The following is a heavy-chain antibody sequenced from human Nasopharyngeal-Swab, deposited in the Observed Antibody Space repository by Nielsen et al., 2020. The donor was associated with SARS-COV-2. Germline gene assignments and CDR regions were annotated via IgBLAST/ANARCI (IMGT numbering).Heavy chain of an antibody. V-gene: IGHV1-24*01. CDR3: TTVAGSYGRFDY. J-gene: IGHJ4*02. Sequence: ASVKVSCKVSGYTLTELSMHWVRPAPGKGLEWVGGFDPDDGETIYAQKFQGRVTMTEDTSTDTAYMELSSLTSEDTAVYYCTTVAGSYGRFDYWGQGTLVTVSS. CDR1: GYTLTELS. CDR2: FDPDDGET. D-gene: IGHD1-26*01.